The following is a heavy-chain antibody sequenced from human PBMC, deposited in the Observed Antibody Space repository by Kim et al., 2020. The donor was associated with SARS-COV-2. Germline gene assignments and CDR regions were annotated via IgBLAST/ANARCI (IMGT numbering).Heavy chain of an antibody. J-gene: IGHJ4*02. CDR3: ARGLMGGRIDF. CDR1: GFTFNDYG. V-gene: IGHV3-20*04. CDR2: ITRDGDST. D-gene: IGHD2-8*01. Sequence: GGSLRLSCAASGFTFNDYGMSWVRQAPGKGLEWVSGITRDGDSTGYADSVKGRFTISRDNTKNSLYLQMNSLRAEDTALYYCARGLMGGRIDFWGQGSLVTVSS.